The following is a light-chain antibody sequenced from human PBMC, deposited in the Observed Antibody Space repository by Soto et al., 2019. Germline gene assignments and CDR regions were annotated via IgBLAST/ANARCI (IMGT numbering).Light chain of an antibody. J-gene: IGLJ1*01. CDR3: CSYAGNNIYV. Sequence: QSVLAQPASVSGSPGQSITISCTGSSSDVGTYNLVSWYQHHPGKAPKLMIYEGTERPSGVSNRFSGSKSGNTASLTISGLQAEDEAEYYCCSYAGNNIYVFGTGTQLTVL. V-gene: IGLV2-23*01. CDR1: SSDVGTYNL. CDR2: EGT.